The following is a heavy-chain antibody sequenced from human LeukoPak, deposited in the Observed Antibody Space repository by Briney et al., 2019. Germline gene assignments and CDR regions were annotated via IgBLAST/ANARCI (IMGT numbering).Heavy chain of an antibody. Sequence: SETLSLTFTVSGGSISDYSWNWIRQPPGKGLEWIGYIYYSGSATYNPSLKSRVTMSVDTAKNQFSLKLRSVTAADTAVYYCARGDFCSSSNCYLRPMEVWGKGTTVTVSS. CDR2: IYYSGSA. CDR1: GGSISDYS. J-gene: IGHJ6*03. CDR3: ARGDFCSSSNCYLRPMEV. D-gene: IGHD2-2*01. V-gene: IGHV4-59*01.